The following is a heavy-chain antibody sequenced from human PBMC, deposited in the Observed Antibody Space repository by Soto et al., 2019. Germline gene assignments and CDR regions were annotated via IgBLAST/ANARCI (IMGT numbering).Heavy chain of an antibody. V-gene: IGHV3-23*01. CDR2: ISGSGDYT. CDR3: AKKRVGGIAVLVAFDS. D-gene: IGHD6-19*01. J-gene: IGHJ4*02. Sequence: EVQLLESGGGLVQPGGSLRLSCAPSGFTFSSYAMSLVRQAPGKGLGWVSGISGSGDYTYYADSVKGRFTVSRDNSKNMLYLQMSSLRAEDTAVYYCAKKRVGGIAVLVAFDSWGQGTLVTVSS. CDR1: GFTFSSYA.